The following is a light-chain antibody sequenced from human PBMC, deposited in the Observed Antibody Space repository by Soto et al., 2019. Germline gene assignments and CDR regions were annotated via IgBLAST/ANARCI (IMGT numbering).Light chain of an antibody. Sequence: EIVLTQSPATLSLSPGERATLSCRASQSVSTYLAWYQQKPGQAPRLLIYDASRRATGIPARFSGSGSGTDFTLTITSLEPEYFAVYYCQQRSKWPPPFGGGTKVEIK. CDR2: DAS. V-gene: IGKV3-11*01. J-gene: IGKJ4*01. CDR1: QSVSTY. CDR3: QQRSKWPPP.